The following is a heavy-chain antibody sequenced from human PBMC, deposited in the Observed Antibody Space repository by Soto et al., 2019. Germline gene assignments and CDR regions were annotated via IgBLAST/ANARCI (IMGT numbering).Heavy chain of an antibody. CDR3: ARDLFHSSSYYYYYGMDV. D-gene: IGHD6-6*01. CDR1: GYTFTSYG. Sequence: ASVKVSCKASGYTFTSYGISWVRQAPGQGLEWMGWISAYNGNTNYAQKLQGRVTMTTDTSTSTAYMELRSLRSDDTAVYYCARDLFHSSSYYYYYGMDVWGQGTTVTVSS. V-gene: IGHV1-18*01. J-gene: IGHJ6*02. CDR2: ISAYNGNT.